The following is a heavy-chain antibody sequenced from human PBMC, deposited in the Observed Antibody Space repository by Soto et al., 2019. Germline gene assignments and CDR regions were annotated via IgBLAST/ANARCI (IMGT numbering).Heavy chain of an antibody. Sequence: WSLRLSFSSSGFTFSSYAMSWVRQAPVKWLEWVSAISGSGGSTYYADSVKGRFTISRDNSKNTLYLQMNSLRAEDTAVYYCAKDWDGFYYYYGMDVWGQGTTVTVSS. CDR3: AKDWDGFYYYYGMDV. J-gene: IGHJ6*02. CDR2: ISGSGGST. CDR1: GFTFSSYA. V-gene: IGHV3-23*01. D-gene: IGHD3-10*01.